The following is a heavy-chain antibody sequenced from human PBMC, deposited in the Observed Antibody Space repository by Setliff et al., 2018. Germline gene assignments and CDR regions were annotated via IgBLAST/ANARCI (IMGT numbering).Heavy chain of an antibody. V-gene: IGHV3-48*01. Sequence: LRLSCAASGFTFSSYSMNWVRQAPGKGLEWVSYISSSSSTIYYTDSVKGRFTISRDNAKNSLYLQMNSLRAEDTAVYYCARGGPLFDYWGQGTLVTVSS. CDR1: GFTFSSYS. D-gene: IGHD3-16*01. CDR2: ISSSSSTI. J-gene: IGHJ4*02. CDR3: ARGGPLFDY.